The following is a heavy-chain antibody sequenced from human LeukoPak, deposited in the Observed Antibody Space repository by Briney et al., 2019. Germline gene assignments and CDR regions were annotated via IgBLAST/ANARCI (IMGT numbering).Heavy chain of an antibody. D-gene: IGHD2-15*01. CDR1: GYTFTGYY. Sequence: ASVKVSCKASGYTFTGYYLHWVRQAPGQGLEWMGWINPNSGGTNYAQKFQGRVTMTRDTSIRTAYMELSRLRSDDTAVYYCARGAVVATLGLFDPGGQGTLVTVS. J-gene: IGHJ5*02. CDR2: INPNSGGT. V-gene: IGHV1-2*02. CDR3: ARGAVVATLGLFDP.